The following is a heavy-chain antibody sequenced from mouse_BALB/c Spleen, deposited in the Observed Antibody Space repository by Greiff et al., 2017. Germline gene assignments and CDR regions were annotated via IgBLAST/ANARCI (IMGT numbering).Heavy chain of an antibody. V-gene: IGHV1-14*01. CDR2: INPYNDGT. CDR1: GYTFTSYV. Sequence: EVHLVESGPELVKPGASVKMSCKASGYTFTSYVMHWVKQKPGQGLEWIGYINPYNDGTKYNEKFKGKATLTSDKSSSTAYMELSSLTYEDSAVYYGARGGNFMDYWGQGTSVTVSS. CDR3: ARGGNFMDY. J-gene: IGHJ4*01. D-gene: IGHD2-1*01.